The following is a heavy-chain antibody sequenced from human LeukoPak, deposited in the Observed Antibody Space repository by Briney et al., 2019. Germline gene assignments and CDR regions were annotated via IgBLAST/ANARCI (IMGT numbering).Heavy chain of an antibody. CDR2: ISSSSSYI. V-gene: IGHV3-21*01. J-gene: IGHJ4*02. CDR1: GFTFSSYS. Sequence: GGSLRLSCAASGFTFSSYSMNWVRQAPGKGLEWVSSISSSSSYIYYADSVKGRFTISRDNAKNSLYLQMNSLRAEDTAVYYGASGPDRGGWIQSIFDYGGQGTLVTVSS. D-gene: IGHD5-24*01. CDR3: ASGPDRGGWIQSIFDY.